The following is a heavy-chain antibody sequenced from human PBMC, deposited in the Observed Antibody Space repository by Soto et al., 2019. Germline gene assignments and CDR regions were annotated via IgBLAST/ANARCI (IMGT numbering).Heavy chain of an antibody. CDR1: GFTFSSYG. CDR2: IWYDGSNK. J-gene: IGHJ4*02. CDR3: ASILGGYFGY. D-gene: IGHD2-15*01. Sequence: QVQLVESGGGVVQPGRSLRLSCAASGFTFSSYGMHWVRQAPGKGLEWVAVIWYDGSNKYYADSVKGRFTISRDNSKNALYLQMNSLRAEETGVYYCASILGGYFGYWGQGTLVTVSS. V-gene: IGHV3-33*01.